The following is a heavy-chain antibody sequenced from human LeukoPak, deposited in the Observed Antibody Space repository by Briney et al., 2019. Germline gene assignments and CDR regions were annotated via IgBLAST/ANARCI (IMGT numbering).Heavy chain of an antibody. D-gene: IGHD3-16*01. J-gene: IGHJ4*02. CDR1: GFTFSNYW. CDR3: ASFGAPDDY. V-gene: IGHV3-74*03. CDR2: INRDGSTS. Sequence: GGSLGLSCAASGFTFSNYWVHWVRQAPGKGLVWVSRINRDGSTSKYADSVKGRFTVSRDNAKNTLNLQMNSLRAEDTAMYYCASFGAPDDYWGQGTLVTVSS.